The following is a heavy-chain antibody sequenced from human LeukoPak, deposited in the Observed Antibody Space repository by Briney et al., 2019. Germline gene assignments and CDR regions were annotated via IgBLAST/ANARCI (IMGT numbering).Heavy chain of an antibody. V-gene: IGHV3-48*03. CDR2: ISSSGSTK. J-gene: IGHJ4*02. CDR3: ARVAFIAAAEYYFDY. D-gene: IGHD6-13*01. Sequence: PGGSLRLSCAASGFTFSIYEMNWVRQAPGKGLEWVSYISSSGSTKYYADSVKGRFTISRDNAKNSLYLQMNSLRAEDTAVYYCARVAFIAAAEYYFDYWGQGTLVTVSS. CDR1: GFTFSIYE.